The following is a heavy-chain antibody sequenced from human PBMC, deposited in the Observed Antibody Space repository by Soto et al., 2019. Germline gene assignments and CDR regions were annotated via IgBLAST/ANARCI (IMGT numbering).Heavy chain of an antibody. CDR2: ISAYNGNT. CDR1: GYTFTSYC. Sequence: ASVNVSCKSSGYTFTSYCISWVRQAPGQGLECTGWISAYNGNTNYAQKLQGRVTMTTDTSTSTAYMELRSLRSDDTAVYYCARVRYYYDSSGHYWYFDLWGRGTLVTVSS. D-gene: IGHD3-22*01. V-gene: IGHV1-18*04. CDR3: ARVRYYYDSSGHYWYFDL. J-gene: IGHJ2*01.